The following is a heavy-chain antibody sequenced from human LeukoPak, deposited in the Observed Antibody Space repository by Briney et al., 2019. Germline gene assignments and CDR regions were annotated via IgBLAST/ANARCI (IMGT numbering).Heavy chain of an antibody. CDR3: ARDLSEAIQVDY. CDR1: GFTFSNYW. Sequence: GGSLRLSCAASGFTFSNYWMSWVRQAPGKGLEWVANIKQDGSEENYVDSVKGRFTISRDNAKNSVFLQMNSLRVEDTAVYYCARDLSEAIQVDYWGQGTLVTVSS. J-gene: IGHJ4*02. V-gene: IGHV3-7*01. CDR2: IKQDGSEE.